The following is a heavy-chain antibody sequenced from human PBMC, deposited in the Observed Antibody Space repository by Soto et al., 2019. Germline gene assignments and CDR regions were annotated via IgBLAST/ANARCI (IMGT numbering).Heavy chain of an antibody. D-gene: IGHD1-26*01. V-gene: IGHV1-18*01. Sequence: ASVKVSCKASGYTFTSYGISWVRQAPGQGLEWMGWISAYNGNTNYAQKLQGRVTMTTDTSTSTAYMELRSLRSDDTAVYYCARLDGSYYGSYYYYGMDVWGQGTMVTVSS. J-gene: IGHJ6*02. CDR1: GYTFTSYG. CDR2: ISAYNGNT. CDR3: ARLDGSYYGSYYYYGMDV.